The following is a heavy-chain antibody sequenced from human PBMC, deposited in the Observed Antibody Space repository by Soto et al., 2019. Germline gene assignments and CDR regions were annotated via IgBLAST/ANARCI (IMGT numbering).Heavy chain of an antibody. CDR1: GVSISSTNW. CDR3: ARVRFGAS. V-gene: IGHV4-4*02. CDR2: VFHSGVT. D-gene: IGHD3-10*01. Sequence: QVQLQESGPGLGKPSGTLSLTCTVSGVSISSTNWWTWVRQPPGKGLEWIGEVFHSGVTNYNASLKSRVTISVYKSNNQFSLNLSAVTAADPAVYYCARVRFGASWGQGIRVTVTS. J-gene: IGHJ4*02.